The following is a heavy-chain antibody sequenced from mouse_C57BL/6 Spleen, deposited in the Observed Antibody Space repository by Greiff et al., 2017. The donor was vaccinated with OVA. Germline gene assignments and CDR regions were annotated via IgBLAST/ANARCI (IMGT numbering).Heavy chain of an antibody. CDR3: ARRLYDYDEKGWFAY. Sequence: EVMLVESGGGLVKPGGSLKLSCAASGFTFSDYGMHWVRQAPEKGLEWVAYISSGSSTIYYADTVKGRFTISRDNAKNTLFLQMTSLRSEDTAMYYCARRLYDYDEKGWFAYWGQGTLVTVSA. V-gene: IGHV5-17*01. CDR1: GFTFSDYG. CDR2: ISSGSSTI. J-gene: IGHJ3*01. D-gene: IGHD2-4*01.